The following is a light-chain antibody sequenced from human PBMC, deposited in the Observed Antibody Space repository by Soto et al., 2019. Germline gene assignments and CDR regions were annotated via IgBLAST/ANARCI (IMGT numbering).Light chain of an antibody. V-gene: IGKV3-11*01. Sequence: EIVLTQSPATLSLSPGERATLSCRASQSVSSYLAWYQQKPGQAPRLLIYDASNRATGIPARFSGSGSGTDFTLTISSLESEDFAVDYCQQRSNWPPPTFGPGTKVDIK. CDR3: QQRSNWPPPT. CDR2: DAS. CDR1: QSVSSY. J-gene: IGKJ3*01.